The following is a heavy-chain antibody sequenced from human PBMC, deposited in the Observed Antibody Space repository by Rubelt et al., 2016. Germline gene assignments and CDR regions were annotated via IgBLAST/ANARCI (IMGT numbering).Heavy chain of an antibody. D-gene: IGHD5-18*01. CDR2: ISDSGGST. J-gene: IGHJ4*02. CDR3: AKTRAYSYGPYDY. V-gene: IGHV3-23*01. Sequence: ISDSGGSTYYADSVRGRFTISRDTSKSTLYLQLHSLTAEDTAMYYCAKTRAYSYGPYDYWGQGTLVTVSS.